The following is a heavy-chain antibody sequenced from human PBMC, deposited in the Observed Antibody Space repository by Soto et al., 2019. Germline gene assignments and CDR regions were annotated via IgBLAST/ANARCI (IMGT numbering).Heavy chain of an antibody. D-gene: IGHD6-19*01. CDR1: GFTFSSYA. J-gene: IGHJ4*02. CDR2: ISGSGGST. Sequence: GGSLRLSCAASGFTFSSYAMSWVRQAPGKGLEWVSAISGSGGSTDYADSVKGRFTISRDSSKNTMFLQMNSLRAEDTAVYYCAKAGGSSGWYNHFDYWGQGTLVTVSS. V-gene: IGHV3-23*01. CDR3: AKAGGSSGWYNHFDY.